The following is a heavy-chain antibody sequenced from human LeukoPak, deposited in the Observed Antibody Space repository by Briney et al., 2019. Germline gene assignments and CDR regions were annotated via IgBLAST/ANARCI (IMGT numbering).Heavy chain of an antibody. CDR2: INHSGST. CDR1: GGSFSGYY. V-gene: IGHV4-34*01. Sequence: SETLSLTCAVYGGSFSGYYWSWIRQPPGKGLEWIGEINHSGSTNYNPSLKSRVTISVDTSKNQFSLKLSSVTAADTAVYYCARGGGRWLLYYFDYWGQGTLVTVSS. CDR3: ARGGGRWLLYYFDY. J-gene: IGHJ4*02. D-gene: IGHD5-24*01.